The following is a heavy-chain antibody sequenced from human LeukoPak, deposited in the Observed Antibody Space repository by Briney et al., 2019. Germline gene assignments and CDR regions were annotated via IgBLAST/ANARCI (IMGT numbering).Heavy chain of an antibody. CDR3: ARGGPIDVHSITSSRHSMDV. V-gene: IGHV1-2*06. J-gene: IGHJ6*02. Sequence: ASVTVSCKTSGYTFTAYYLHWVRQAPGQGLEWMGRINPYSDVTKYAQKLQGRVIMTRDTASKTAYLELRSLTIDDTAVYYCARGGPIDVHSITSSRHSMDVWGQGATVSVS. CDR2: INPYSDVT. D-gene: IGHD6-6*01. CDR1: GYTFTAYY.